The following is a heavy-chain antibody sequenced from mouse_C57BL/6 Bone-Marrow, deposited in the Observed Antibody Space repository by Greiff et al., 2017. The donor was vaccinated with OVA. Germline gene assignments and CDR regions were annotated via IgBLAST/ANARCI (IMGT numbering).Heavy chain of an antibody. D-gene: IGHD1-1*01. Sequence: QVQLQQPGAELVKPGASVKLSCKASGYTFTSYWMHWVKQRPGQGLEWIGMIHPNSGSTNYNEKFKSKATLTVDKSSSTAYMQLSSLTSEDSAVYYCARCHYYGSSYGYFDVWGTGTTVTVSS. J-gene: IGHJ1*03. CDR1: GYTFTSYW. CDR2: IHPNSGST. V-gene: IGHV1-64*01. CDR3: ARCHYYGSSYGYFDV.